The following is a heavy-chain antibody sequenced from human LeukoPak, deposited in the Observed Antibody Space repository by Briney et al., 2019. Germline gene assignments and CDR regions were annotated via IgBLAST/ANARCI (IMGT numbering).Heavy chain of an antibody. D-gene: IGHD3-10*01. CDR2: INHSGST. Sequence: SETLSLTCAVYGGSFSGYYWSWIRQPPGKGLEGIGEINHSGSTNYNPSLKSRVTISVDTSKNQFSLKLSSVTAADTAVYYCARGPDYYGSGSQYGMDVWGKGTTVTVSS. CDR3: ARGPDYYGSGSQYGMDV. J-gene: IGHJ6*04. V-gene: IGHV4-34*01. CDR1: GGSFSGYY.